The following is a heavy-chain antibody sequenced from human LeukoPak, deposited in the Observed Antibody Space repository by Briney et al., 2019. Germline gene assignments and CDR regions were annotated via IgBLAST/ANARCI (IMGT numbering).Heavy chain of an antibody. CDR1: GYTFTGYY. Sequence: ASVKVSCKAFGYTFTGYYMHWVRQAPGQGLEWMGWINPNSGGTNYAQKFQGRVTMTRDTSISTAYMELSRLRSDDTAVYYCARVSCSSTSCYTRWDYWGQGTLVTVSS. V-gene: IGHV1-2*02. CDR2: INPNSGGT. D-gene: IGHD2-2*02. J-gene: IGHJ4*02. CDR3: ARVSCSSTSCYTRWDY.